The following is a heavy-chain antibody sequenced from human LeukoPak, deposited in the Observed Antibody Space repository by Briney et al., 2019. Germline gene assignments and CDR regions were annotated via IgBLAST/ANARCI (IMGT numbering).Heavy chain of an antibody. J-gene: IGHJ4*02. CDR1: GFAFNTYS. Sequence: PGGSPRLSCAASGFAFNTYSMNWVRQAPGKGLEWVSFISSSSTYIYYTDSVKGRFTISRDNARNSLYLQMDNLRAEDTGVYYCARDFYDGFALDYWGQGTLVTVSS. D-gene: IGHD2/OR15-2a*01. CDR3: ARDFYDGFALDY. V-gene: IGHV3-21*03. CDR2: ISSSSTYI.